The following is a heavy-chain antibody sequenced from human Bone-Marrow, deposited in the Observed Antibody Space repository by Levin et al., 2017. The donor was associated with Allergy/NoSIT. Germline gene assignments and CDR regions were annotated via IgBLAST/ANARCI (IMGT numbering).Heavy chain of an antibody. D-gene: IGHD6-13*01. V-gene: IGHV3-72*01. CDR3: ATSRSPPSYSHFYMDV. CDR1: GFTLSDHY. J-gene: IGHJ6*03. Sequence: GGSLRLSCAASGFTLSDHYLDWVRQAPGKGLEWVGRARNKANSYTTEYAASVKGRFTISRDESKNSLYLQMNSLKTDDTAVYYCATSRSPPSYSHFYMDVWGQGTTVTVSS. CDR2: ARNKANSYTT.